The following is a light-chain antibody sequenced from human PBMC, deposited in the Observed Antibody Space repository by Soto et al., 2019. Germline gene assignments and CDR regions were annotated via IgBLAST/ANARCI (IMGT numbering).Light chain of an antibody. V-gene: IGKV1-5*01. J-gene: IGKJ1*01. CDR3: QQYSTFPRT. Sequence: DIQVTQSPPTLSASVGDRVTITCRASQTISTWMAWYQQKPGKAPKLLVYDASTLQSGVASRFSGSGSGTEFTLTITNLQPDDFATFYCQQYSTFPRTFGQGTKVDI. CDR2: DAS. CDR1: QTISTW.